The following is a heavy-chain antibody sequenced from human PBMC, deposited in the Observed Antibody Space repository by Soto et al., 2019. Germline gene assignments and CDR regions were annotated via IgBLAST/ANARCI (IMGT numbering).Heavy chain of an antibody. Sequence: QVQLQESGPGLVKPSETLSLTCTVSGGSVSSGSYYWSWIRQPPGKGLEWIGYIYYSGSTNYNPSLKSRVTXSXXTSKNQFSLKLSSVTAADTAVYYCARLVGATGFDYWGQGTLVTVSS. V-gene: IGHV4-61*01. CDR2: IYYSGST. CDR1: GGSVSSGSYY. D-gene: IGHD1-26*01. J-gene: IGHJ4*02. CDR3: ARLVGATGFDY.